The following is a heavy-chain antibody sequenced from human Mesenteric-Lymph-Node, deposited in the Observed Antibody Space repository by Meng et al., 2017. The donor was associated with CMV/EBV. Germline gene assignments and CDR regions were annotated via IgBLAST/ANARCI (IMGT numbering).Heavy chain of an antibody. D-gene: IGHD2/OR15-2a*01. V-gene: IGHV3-48*04. CDR3: AKVMGSYCNSAINCPFAIEY. Sequence: GGSLRLSCAASGFTFSSYSMNWVRQAPGKGLEWVSYISSSSSTIYYADSVKGRFTISRDNAKNSLYLQMNSLRAEDTAVYYCAKVMGSYCNSAINCPFAIEYWGQGTLVTVSS. CDR2: ISSSSSTI. J-gene: IGHJ4*02. CDR1: GFTFSSYS.